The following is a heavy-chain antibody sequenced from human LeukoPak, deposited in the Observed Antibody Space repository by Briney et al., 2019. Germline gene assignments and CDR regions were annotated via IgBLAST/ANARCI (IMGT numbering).Heavy chain of an antibody. CDR1: GFTFNNFA. Sequence: GGSLRLSCAASGFTFNNFAMSWVRQAPGKGLEWVSVIYSGGSTYYADSVKGRFTISRDNSKNTLYLQMNSLRVEDTAVYYCARESEYYFDYWGQGTLVTVSS. CDR2: IYSGGST. CDR3: ARESEYYFDY. V-gene: IGHV3-53*01. D-gene: IGHD3-10*01. J-gene: IGHJ4*02.